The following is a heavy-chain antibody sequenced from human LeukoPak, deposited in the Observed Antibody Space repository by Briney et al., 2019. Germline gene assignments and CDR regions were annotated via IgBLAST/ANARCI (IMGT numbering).Heavy chain of an antibody. Sequence: GGSLRLSCAASGFSFSDYYMIWIRQSPGKGLEWVSYISSSGSTMHYADSVKGRFTISRDSTKKSVYLQMNSLRAEDTAVYYCARFYYGSGRPTQLDYWGQGTLVTVSP. CDR1: GFSFSDYY. CDR3: ARFYYGSGRPTQLDY. V-gene: IGHV3-11*01. J-gene: IGHJ4*02. CDR2: ISSSGSTM. D-gene: IGHD3-10*01.